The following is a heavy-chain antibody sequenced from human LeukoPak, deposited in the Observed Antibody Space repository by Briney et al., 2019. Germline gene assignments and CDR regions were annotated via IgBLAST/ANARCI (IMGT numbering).Heavy chain of an antibody. CDR2: INHSGST. CDR1: GGYFSGYY. D-gene: IGHD3-3*01. V-gene: IGHV4-34*01. J-gene: IGHJ4*02. Sequence: SETLSLTCAVYGGYFSGYYWSWIRQPPGKGLEWIGEINHSGSTNYNPSLKSRVTISVDTSKNQFSLKLSSVTAADTAVYYCARSPRTIFGVVPIDYWGQGTLVTVSS. CDR3: ARSPRTIFGVVPIDY.